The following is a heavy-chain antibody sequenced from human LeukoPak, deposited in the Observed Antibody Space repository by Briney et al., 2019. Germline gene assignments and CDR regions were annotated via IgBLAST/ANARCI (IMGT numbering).Heavy chain of an antibody. CDR2: ITPGGGTT. D-gene: IGHD3-10*01. V-gene: IGHV1-46*01. CDR1: GYSFTSYY. Sequence: RASVKVSCKASGYSFTSYYIHWVRQAPGQGLEWMGVITPGGGTTAYAQKFQGRVTLSRDTSTSTVYMEVPSLRSEDTAVYYCARGFAMVRGVYYDAFEVWGQGTVVTVSS. CDR3: ARGFAMVRGVYYDAFEV. J-gene: IGHJ3*01.